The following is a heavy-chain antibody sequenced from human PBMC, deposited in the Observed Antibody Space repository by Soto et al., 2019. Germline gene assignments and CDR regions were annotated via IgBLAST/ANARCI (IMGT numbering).Heavy chain of an antibody. CDR3: ARGLAEDGA. CDR2: INAGSGNT. D-gene: IGHD6-13*01. CDR1: GYTFTHYA. J-gene: IGHJ5*02. Sequence: QVQLVQSGAEVKKPGASVKVSCTASGYTFTHYAMHWVRHAPGQRLEWMGFINAGSGNTKYSQTFQGRLTFTKDTSASTAYMDLSSLRSEDTAIYYCARGLAEDGAWGQGTLVTVSS. V-gene: IGHV1-3*01.